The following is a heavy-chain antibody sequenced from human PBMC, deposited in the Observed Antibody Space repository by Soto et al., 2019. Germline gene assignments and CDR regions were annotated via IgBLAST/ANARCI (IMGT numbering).Heavy chain of an antibody. V-gene: IGHV3-30*18. Sequence: QVQLVESGGGVVQPGRSLRLSCADSRFTFSGYGMHWVRLAPGKGLEWVAVISYDGSNKFYADSVKGRFTISRDNSKNTLYLQMNSLRAEDTAVYYCAKGGRAYCSGDCRYYFDYWGQGTLVTVSS. CDR3: AKGGRAYCSGDCRYYFDY. J-gene: IGHJ4*02. D-gene: IGHD2-21*02. CDR1: RFTFSGYG. CDR2: ISYDGSNK.